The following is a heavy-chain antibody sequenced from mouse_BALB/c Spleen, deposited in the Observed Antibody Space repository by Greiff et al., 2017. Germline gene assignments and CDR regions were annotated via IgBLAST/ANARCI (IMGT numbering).Heavy chain of an antibody. V-gene: IGHV2-2*02. J-gene: IGHJ3*01. CDR1: GFSLTSYG. D-gene: IGHD2-4*01. CDR3: ARNEGLRREFAY. Sequence: VQLQQSGPGLVQPSQSLSITCTVSGFSLTSYGVHWVRQSPGKGLEWLGVIWSGGSTDYNAAFISRLSISKDNSKSQVFFKMNSLQANDTAIYYCARNEGLRREFAYWGQGTLVTVSA. CDR2: IWSGGST.